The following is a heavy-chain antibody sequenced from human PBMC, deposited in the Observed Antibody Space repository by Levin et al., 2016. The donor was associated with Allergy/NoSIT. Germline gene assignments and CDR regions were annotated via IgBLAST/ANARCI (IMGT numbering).Heavy chain of an antibody. CDR3: ARAYYYDSSGYYPADY. D-gene: IGHD3-22*01. V-gene: IGHV1-69*13. CDR1: GGTFSSYA. CDR2: IIPIFGTA. J-gene: IGHJ4*02. Sequence: SVKVSCKASGGTFSSYAISWVRQAPGQGLEWMGGIIPIFGTANYAQKFQGRVTITADESTSTAYMELRGLRSDDTAVYYCARAYYYDSSGYYPADYWGQGTLVTVSS.